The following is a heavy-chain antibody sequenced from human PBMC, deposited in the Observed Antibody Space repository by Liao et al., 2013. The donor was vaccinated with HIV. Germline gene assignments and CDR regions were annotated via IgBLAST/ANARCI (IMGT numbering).Heavy chain of an antibody. CDR3: AREWSDYTNVGGTYRYNRYCQD. CDR1: GGSISSGDYY. J-gene: IGHJ1*01. D-gene: IGHD3-16*02. CDR2: IYYSGST. V-gene: IGHV4-30-4*08. Sequence: QVQLQESGPGLVKPSQTLSLTCTVSGGSISSGDYYWSWIRQPPGKGLEWIGYIYYSGSTYYNPSLKSRVTISRDTSKNQFSLKLKSVTAADTAVYYCAREWSDYTNVGGTYRYNRYCQDWGQGTVVTVAS.